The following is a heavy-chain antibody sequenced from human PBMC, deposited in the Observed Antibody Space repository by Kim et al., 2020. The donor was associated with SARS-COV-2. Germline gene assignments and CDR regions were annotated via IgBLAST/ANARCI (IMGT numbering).Heavy chain of an antibody. V-gene: IGHV3-23*01. Sequence: ADSVKGRFTFASDTSKNTRYLKMNSLRAEDTAVYYCARELVSRSALTLDYWGQGTLVTVSS. J-gene: IGHJ4*02. CDR3: ARELVSRSALTLDY. D-gene: IGHD2-2*01.